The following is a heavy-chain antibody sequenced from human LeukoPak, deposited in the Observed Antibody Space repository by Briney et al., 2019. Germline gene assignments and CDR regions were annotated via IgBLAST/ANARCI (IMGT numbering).Heavy chain of an antibody. CDR2: INPNSGGT. J-gene: IGHJ6*03. V-gene: IGHV1-2*02. Sequence: ASVKVSCKASGYTFTGYYMHWVRQAPGQGLEWMGWINPNSGGTNYAQKFQGRVTMTRDTSISTAYMELSRLRSDDTAVYYCARDGSEDLVLMGSYYYYYMDVWGKGTTVTVSS. CDR3: ARDGSEDLVLMGSYYYYYMDV. CDR1: GYTFTGYY. D-gene: IGHD2-8*01.